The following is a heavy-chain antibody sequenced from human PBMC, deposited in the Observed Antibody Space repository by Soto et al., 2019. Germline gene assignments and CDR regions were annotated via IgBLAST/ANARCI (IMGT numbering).Heavy chain of an antibody. Sequence: SCKTSGGTFNTYALTWVRQAPGKGLEWVSVIYRGGSTYYADSVKGRFTISRDNSKNMLYIQMNSLRAEDTAVYYCARSGYTSSWTGYYFDYWGQGTLVTVSS. CDR3: ARSGYTSSWTGYYFDY. D-gene: IGHD6-13*01. V-gene: IGHV3-53*01. J-gene: IGHJ4*02. CDR2: IYRGGST. CDR1: GGTFNTYA.